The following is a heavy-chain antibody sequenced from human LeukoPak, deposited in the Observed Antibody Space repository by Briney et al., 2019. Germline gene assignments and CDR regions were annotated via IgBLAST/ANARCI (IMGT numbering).Heavy chain of an antibody. Sequence: PGGSLRLSCAASGFTFSTYAMNWVRQAPGKGLEWVSGISGSGGSSYYADSVKGRFTISRDNSKNTLYLQMNSLRAGDTAVYYCAREHYYDSSGYYSYWGQGTLVTVSS. CDR3: AREHYYDSSGYYSY. V-gene: IGHV3-23*01. D-gene: IGHD3-22*01. CDR1: GFTFSTYA. J-gene: IGHJ4*02. CDR2: ISGSGGSS.